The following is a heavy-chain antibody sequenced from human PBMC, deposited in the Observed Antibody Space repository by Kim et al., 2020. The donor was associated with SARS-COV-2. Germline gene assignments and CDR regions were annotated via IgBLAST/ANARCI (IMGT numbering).Heavy chain of an antibody. V-gene: IGHV3-23*03. CDR3: AKSDYVWGSYRYGDY. CDR1: GFTFSSYA. CDR2: IYSGGSST. D-gene: IGHD3-16*02. J-gene: IGHJ4*02. Sequence: GGSLRLSCAASGFTFSSYAMSWVRQAPGKGLEWVSVIYSGGSSTYYADSVKGRFTISRDNSKNTLYLQMNSLRAEDTAVYYCAKSDYVWGSYRYGDYWGQGTLVTVSS.